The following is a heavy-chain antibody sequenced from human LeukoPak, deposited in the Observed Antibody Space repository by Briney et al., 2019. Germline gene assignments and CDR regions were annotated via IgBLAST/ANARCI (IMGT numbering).Heavy chain of an antibody. V-gene: IGHV4-34*01. Sequence: SETLSLTCAVYGGSFSGYYWSWIRQPPGKGLEWIGEINHSGSTNYNPSLKSRVTISVDTSKNQSSLKLSSVTAADTAVYYCARAGKSSSSYYYYYGMDVWGQGTTVTVSS. J-gene: IGHJ6*02. CDR1: GGSFSGYY. CDR3: ARAGKSSSSYYYYYGMDV. D-gene: IGHD6-6*01. CDR2: INHSGST.